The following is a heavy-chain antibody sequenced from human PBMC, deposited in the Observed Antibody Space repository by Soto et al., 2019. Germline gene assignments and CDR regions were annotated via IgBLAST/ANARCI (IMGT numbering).Heavy chain of an antibody. Sequence: QVQLQQWGAGLLKPSETLSLTCAVYGGSFSGYYWSWIRQPPGKGLEWIGEINHSGSTNYNPSLKSRVTISVDTSKNQFSLKLSSVTAADTAVYYCARGRLRYFDWLSYYFDYWGQGTLVTVSS. D-gene: IGHD3-9*01. CDR2: INHSGST. V-gene: IGHV4-34*01. J-gene: IGHJ4*02. CDR1: GGSFSGYY. CDR3: ARGRLRYFDWLSYYFDY.